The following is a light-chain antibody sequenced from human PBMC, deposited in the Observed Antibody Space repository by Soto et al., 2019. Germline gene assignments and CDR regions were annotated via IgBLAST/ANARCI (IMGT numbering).Light chain of an antibody. J-gene: IGKJ5*01. CDR1: QSVRTY. V-gene: IGKV3-11*01. CDR2: DAS. CDR3: QQRTNWPSST. Sequence: EVVLTQSPATLSLSPGERATLSCRASQSVRTYLAWYQQKPGQTPRLLIRDASSSSTGIPARFSGSGSGTDFTLTISSLEPEDSAVYYCQQRTNWPSSTFGQGTRREI.